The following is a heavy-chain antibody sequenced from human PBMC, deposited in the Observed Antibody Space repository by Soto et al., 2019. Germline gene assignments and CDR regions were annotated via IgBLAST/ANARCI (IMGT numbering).Heavy chain of an antibody. CDR3: ARGGYYGSGSYHHLLHYFEY. CDR2: INHSGST. D-gene: IGHD3-10*01. CDR1: GGSFSGYY. J-gene: IGHJ4*02. V-gene: IGHV4-34*01. Sequence: SEPLSLTCAVYGGSFSGYYWSLIRQAPGKGLEWIGEINHSGSTNYNPSLKSRVTISVDTSRNQFSLKLSSVTAADTAVYYCARGGYYGSGSYHHLLHYFEYGGQGTLVTVSS.